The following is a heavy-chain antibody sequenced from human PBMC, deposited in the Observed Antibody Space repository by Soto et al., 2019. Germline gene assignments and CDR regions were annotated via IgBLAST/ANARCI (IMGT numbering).Heavy chain of an antibody. Sequence: GGSLRLSCAASGFTFDDYAMHWVRQAPGKGLEWVSGISWNSGSIGYADSVKGRFTISRDNAKNSLYLQMNSLRAEDTALYYCAKDGAGEGGYHLRGGMDVWGQGTTVTAP. V-gene: IGHV3-9*01. D-gene: IGHD5-12*01. CDR3: AKDGAGEGGYHLRGGMDV. CDR2: ISWNSGSI. CDR1: GFTFDDYA. J-gene: IGHJ6*02.